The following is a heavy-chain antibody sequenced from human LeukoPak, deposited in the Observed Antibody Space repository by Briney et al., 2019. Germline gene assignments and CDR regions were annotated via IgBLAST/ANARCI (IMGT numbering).Heavy chain of an antibody. J-gene: IGHJ4*02. CDR3: ARDRGSSGWYEFDY. CDR2: IKQDGSEK. Sequence: GGSLRLSCAASGFTSSNYWMSWVRQAPRKGLEWVANIKQDGSEKYYVDSVKGRFTNSRDNAKNSLYLQMNSLRAEDTAVYYCARDRGSSGWYEFDYWGQGTLVTVSS. V-gene: IGHV3-7*01. D-gene: IGHD6-19*01. CDR1: GFTSSNYW.